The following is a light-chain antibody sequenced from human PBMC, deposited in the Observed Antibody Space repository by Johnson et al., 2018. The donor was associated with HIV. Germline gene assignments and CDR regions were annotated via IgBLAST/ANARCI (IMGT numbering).Light chain of an antibody. CDR2: DNN. J-gene: IGLJ1*01. CDR3: GIWCSSLSAYV. CDR1: SSNIGNNY. Sequence: QAVLTQPPSVSAAPGQKVTISCSGSSSNIGNNYVSWYQQFPGTAPKLVIYDNNKRPSGIPDRFSGSKSGTSATLGITGLQTGDEADYCCGIWCSSLSAYVFGTGTKVTVL. V-gene: IGLV1-51*01.